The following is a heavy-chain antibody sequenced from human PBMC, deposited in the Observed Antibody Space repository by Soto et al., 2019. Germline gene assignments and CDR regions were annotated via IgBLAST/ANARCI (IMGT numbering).Heavy chain of an antibody. J-gene: IGHJ4*02. CDR2: IWYDGSNK. Sequence: GSLRLSCAASGFTFSSYGMHWVRQAPGKGLEWVAVIWYDGSNKYYADSVKGRFTISRDNSKNTLYLQMNSLRAEDTAVYYCARGIAKIVVVERDAPDKYYLDSWGQGTLVTVSS. D-gene: IGHD3-22*01. V-gene: IGHV3-33*01. CDR3: ARGIAKIVVVERDAPDKYYLDS. CDR1: GFTFSSYG.